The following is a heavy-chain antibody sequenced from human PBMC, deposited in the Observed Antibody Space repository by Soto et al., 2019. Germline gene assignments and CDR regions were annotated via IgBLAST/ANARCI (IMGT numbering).Heavy chain of an antibody. CDR1: GFTFINAW. D-gene: IGHD4-17*01. CDR3: ARSPTTTPPWFDP. J-gene: IGHJ5*02. CDR2: ISSSSSYI. V-gene: IGHV3-21*01. Sequence: GGSLRLSCAASGFTFINAWINWVRQAPGKGLEWVSSISSSSSYIYYADSVKGRFTISRDNAKNSLYLQMNSLRAEDTAVYYCARSPTTTPPWFDPWGQGTLVTVSS.